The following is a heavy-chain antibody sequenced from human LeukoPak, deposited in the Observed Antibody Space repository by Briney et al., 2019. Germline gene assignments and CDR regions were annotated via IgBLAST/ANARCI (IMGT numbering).Heavy chain of an antibody. CDR1: GYAFTSYD. D-gene: IGHD3-3*01. V-gene: IGHV1-8*01. CDR2: MNPNSGNT. Sequence: ASVKVSCKPSGYAFTSYDINWVRQATGQGLEWMGWMNPNSGNTGYAQKFQGRVTMTRNTSISTAYMELSSLRSEDTAVYYCARRLATIFGVVIEYYFDYWGQGTLVTVSS. J-gene: IGHJ4*02. CDR3: ARRLATIFGVVIEYYFDY.